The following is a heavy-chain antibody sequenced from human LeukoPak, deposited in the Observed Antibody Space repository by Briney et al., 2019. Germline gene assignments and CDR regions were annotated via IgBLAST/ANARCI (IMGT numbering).Heavy chain of an antibody. CDR2: ISGGGATT. J-gene: IGHJ4*02. CDR1: GFTFSSYA. V-gene: IGHV3-23*01. CDR3: AKSTGYSTTGRDFDS. Sequence: GSLRLSCAASGFTFSSYAMSWVRQAPGKGLEWFSDISGGGATTFYADSVKGRLTISRDNSKNTLYLQLSSLRAEDTAVYYCAKSTGYSTTGRDFDSWGRGTLVTVSS. D-gene: IGHD6-13*01.